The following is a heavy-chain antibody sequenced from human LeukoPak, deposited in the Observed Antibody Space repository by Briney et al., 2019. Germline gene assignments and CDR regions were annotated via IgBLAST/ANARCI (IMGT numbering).Heavy chain of an antibody. D-gene: IGHD6-13*01. CDR2: NNAGNGNT. CDR1: GYTFTSYA. CDR3: ARDAAYSSSCNLDY. Sequence: ASVKVSCKASGYTFTSYAMHWVRQAPGQRLEWMGWNNAGNGNTKYSQKFQGRVTITTDTSTSTAYMELRSLRSDDTAVYYCARDAAYSSSCNLDYWGQGTLVTVSS. J-gene: IGHJ4*02. V-gene: IGHV1-3*01.